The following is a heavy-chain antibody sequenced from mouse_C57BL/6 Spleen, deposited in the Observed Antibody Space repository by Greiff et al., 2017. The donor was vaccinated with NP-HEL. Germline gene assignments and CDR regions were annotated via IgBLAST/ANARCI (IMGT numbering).Heavy chain of an antibody. V-gene: IGHV5-4*01. Sequence: EVQLVESGGGLVKPGGSLKLSCAASRFTFSSYAMSWVRQTPEKRLEWVATISDGGSYTYYPDNVKGRFTISRDNAKNNLYLQMSHLKSEDTAMYYCARDLGHFDYWGQGTTLTVSS. CDR3: ARDLGHFDY. CDR1: RFTFSSYA. D-gene: IGHD4-1*01. J-gene: IGHJ2*01. CDR2: ISDGGSYT.